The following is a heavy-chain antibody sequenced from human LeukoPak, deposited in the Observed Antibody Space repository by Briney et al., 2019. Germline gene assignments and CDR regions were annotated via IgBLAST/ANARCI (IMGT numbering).Heavy chain of an antibody. D-gene: IGHD3-16*01. CDR3: ADDWGRQLGDY. Sequence: GGSLRLSCAASGFTFSGYGMHWVRQAPGKGLEWVAVISDDGSNKYYADSVKGRFTISRDNSKNTLYLQMNSLRAEDTAVYYCADDWGRQLGDYWGQGTLVTVSS. V-gene: IGHV3-30*18. CDR1: GFTFSGYG. CDR2: ISDDGSNK. J-gene: IGHJ4*02.